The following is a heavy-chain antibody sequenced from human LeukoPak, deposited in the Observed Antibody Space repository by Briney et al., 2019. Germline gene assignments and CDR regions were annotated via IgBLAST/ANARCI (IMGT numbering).Heavy chain of an antibody. D-gene: IGHD3-9*01. CDR3: ATGSDYDILSPFQH. Sequence: ASVKVSCKVSGYTLTELSMHWVRQAPGKGLEWMGGFDPEDGETIYAQKFQGRVTMTEDTSTDTAYMELSCLRSEDTAVYYCATGSDYDILSPFQHWGQGTLVTVSS. CDR1: GYTLTELS. V-gene: IGHV1-24*01. CDR2: FDPEDGET. J-gene: IGHJ1*01.